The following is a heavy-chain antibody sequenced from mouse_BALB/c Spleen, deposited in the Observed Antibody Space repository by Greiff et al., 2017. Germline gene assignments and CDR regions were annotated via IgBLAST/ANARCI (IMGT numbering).Heavy chain of an antibody. CDR1: GFNIKDYY. Sequence: EVMLVESGAELVRPGALVKLSCKASGFNIKDYYMHWVKQRPEQGLEWIGWIDPENGNTIYDPKLQGKASITADTSSNTAYLQLSSLTSEDTAVYYCARDYGSSYVRNFDVWGAGTTVTVSS. D-gene: IGHD1-1*01. V-gene: IGHV14-1*02. CDR3: ARDYGSSYVRNFDV. J-gene: IGHJ1*01. CDR2: IDPENGNT.